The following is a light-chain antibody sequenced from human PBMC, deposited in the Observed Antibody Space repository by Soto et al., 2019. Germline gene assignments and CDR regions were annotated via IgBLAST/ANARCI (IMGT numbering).Light chain of an antibody. CDR1: QSISTY. J-gene: IGKJ5*01. CDR3: QHYNSYSEA. Sequence: DIQMTQSPSSLSASVGNRVTITCRASQSISTYLNWYQKKPGKAPNLLIYKASSLESGVPSRFSGSGSGTEFTLTISSLQPDDFATYYCQHYNSYSEAFGQGTRLEI. V-gene: IGKV1-5*03. CDR2: KAS.